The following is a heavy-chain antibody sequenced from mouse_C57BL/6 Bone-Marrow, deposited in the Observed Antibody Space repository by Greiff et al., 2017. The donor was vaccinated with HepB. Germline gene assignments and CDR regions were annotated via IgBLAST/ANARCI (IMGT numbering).Heavy chain of an antibody. CDR1: GYTFTDYE. V-gene: IGHV1-15*01. Sequence: VQLKESGAELVRPGASVTLSCKASGYTFTDYEMHWVKQTPVHGLEWIGAIDPETGGTAYNQKFKGKAILTADKSSSTAYMELRSLTSEDSAVYYCTRRSTMITTCGYYFDYWGQGTTLTVSS. CDR2: IDPETGGT. J-gene: IGHJ2*01. CDR3: TRRSTMITTCGYYFDY. D-gene: IGHD2-4*01.